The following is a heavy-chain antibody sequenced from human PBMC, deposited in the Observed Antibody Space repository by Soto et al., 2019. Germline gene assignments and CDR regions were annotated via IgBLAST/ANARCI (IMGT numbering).Heavy chain of an antibody. CDR2: ISSSSSTI. CDR1: GFTFSSYS. J-gene: IGHJ4*02. D-gene: IGHD2-15*01. V-gene: IGHV3-48*01. Sequence: EVQLVESGGGLVQPGGSLRLSCAASGFTFSSYSMNWVRQAPGKGLEWVSYISSSSSTIYYADSVKGRFTISRDNAKNSLYLQMNSLGAEDTAVYYCARGYCSGGSCYNWMFDYWGQGTLVTVSS. CDR3: ARGYCSGGSCYNWMFDY.